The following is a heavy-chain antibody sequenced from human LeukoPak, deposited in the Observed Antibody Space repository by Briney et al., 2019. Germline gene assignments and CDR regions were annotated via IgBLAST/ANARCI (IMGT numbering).Heavy chain of an antibody. D-gene: IGHD2-21*01. CDR3: ARIDWVTDF. V-gene: IGHV3-74*01. Sequence: GGSLRLSCAASGFPFSAYWMLWARQAPGKGLVWVSRITSAGATSYADSVKGRFTISRENAKNTLYLQLNSLRAEDTAVYYCARIDWVTDFWGQGTLVTVSS. CDR1: GFPFSAYW. CDR2: ITSAGAT. J-gene: IGHJ4*02.